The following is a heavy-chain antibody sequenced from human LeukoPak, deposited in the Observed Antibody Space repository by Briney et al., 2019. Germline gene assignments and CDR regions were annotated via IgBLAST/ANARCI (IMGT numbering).Heavy chain of an antibody. CDR2: ISAYNGNT. Sequence: ASVKVSCKASGYTFTSYGISWVRQAPGQGLEWTGWISAYNGNTNYAQKLQGRVTMTTDTSTSTAYMELRSLRSEDTAVYYCARGATIRGVINPLDYWGQGTLVTVSS. V-gene: IGHV1-18*01. CDR3: ARGATIRGVINPLDY. J-gene: IGHJ4*02. D-gene: IGHD3-10*01. CDR1: GYTFTSYG.